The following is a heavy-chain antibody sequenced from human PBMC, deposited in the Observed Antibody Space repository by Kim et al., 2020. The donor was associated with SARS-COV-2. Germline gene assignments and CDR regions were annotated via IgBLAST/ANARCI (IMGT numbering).Heavy chain of an antibody. D-gene: IGHD6-13*01. V-gene: IGHV3-43*02. CDR3: SQGLFRRRWYGSFDP. CDR2: ITEDGTGT. J-gene: IGHJ5*02. Sequence: GGSLRLSCAASGFTIDDYVMQWVRQVPGKGLEWVALITEDGTGTSYADSVKGRFTISRDNSKNSLYLQMNSVRTEDTALYYCSQGLFRRRWYGSFDPRGLGTLVTVSS. CDR1: GFTIDDYV.